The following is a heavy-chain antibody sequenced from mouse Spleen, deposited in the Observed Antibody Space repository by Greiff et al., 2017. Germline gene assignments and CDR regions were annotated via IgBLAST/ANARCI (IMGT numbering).Heavy chain of an antibody. Sequence: EVKLMESGGDLVKPGGSLKLSCAASGFTFSSYGMSWVRQTPDKRLEWVATISSGGSYTYYPDSVKGRFTISRDNAKNTLYLQMSSLKSEDTAMYYCARPGFIYAMDYWGQGTSVTVSS. D-gene: IGHD1-2*01. J-gene: IGHJ4*01. V-gene: IGHV5-6*01. CDR2: ISSGGSYT. CDR1: GFTFSSYG. CDR3: ARPGFIYAMDY.